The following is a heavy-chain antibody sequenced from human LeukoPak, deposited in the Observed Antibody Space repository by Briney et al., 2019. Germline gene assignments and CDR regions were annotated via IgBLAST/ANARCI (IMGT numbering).Heavy chain of an antibody. Sequence: GGSLRLSCAASGLTVSSNYMSWVRQAPGKGLEWVSVIYSGGSTYFADSVKGRFTISRDSSENTLYLHMNSLRAEDTAVYYCAREDSGSHFLGYWGQGTLVTVSS. J-gene: IGHJ4*02. D-gene: IGHD1-26*01. V-gene: IGHV3-53*01. CDR3: AREDSGSHFLGY. CDR1: GLTVSSNY. CDR2: IYSGGST.